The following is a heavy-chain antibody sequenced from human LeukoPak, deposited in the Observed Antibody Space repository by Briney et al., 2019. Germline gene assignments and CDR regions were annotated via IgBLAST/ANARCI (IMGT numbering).Heavy chain of an antibody. CDR3: ASRVGNARFDY. V-gene: IGHV3-48*03. CDR2: ISNSGSTI. CDR1: GFTFSSCE. D-gene: IGHD1-1*01. Sequence: GGSLRLSCAASGFTFSSCEMNWVRQAPGKGLEWVSYISNSGSTIFYADSVRGRFTFSRDNAKNALYLQMNSLRVEDTAVYYCASRVGNARFDYWGRGTLVTVSS. J-gene: IGHJ4*02.